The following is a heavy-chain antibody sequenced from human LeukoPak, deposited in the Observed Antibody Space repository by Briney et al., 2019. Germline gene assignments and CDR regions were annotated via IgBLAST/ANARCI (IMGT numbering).Heavy chain of an antibody. V-gene: IGHV3-21*01. J-gene: IGHJ3*02. CDR1: GFTFSSYN. CDR2: ISSSSSYL. D-gene: IGHD6-25*01. Sequence: PGGSLRLSCAASGFTFSSYNMNWVRQAPGKGLEWVSSISSSSSYLYYADSVKGRFTISRDNAKNSLYLQMNSLRAEDTAVYYCARVSGSGGSFDIWGQGTMVTVSS. CDR3: ARVSGSGGSFDI.